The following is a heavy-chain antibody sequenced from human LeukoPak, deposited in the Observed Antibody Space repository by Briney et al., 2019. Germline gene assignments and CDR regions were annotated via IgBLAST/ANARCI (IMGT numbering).Heavy chain of an antibody. Sequence: ETLSLTCTVSGGSVSSDYYHWDWIRQPPGKGLEWIGYIYSSASSNYNPSLKSRVTMSVDTSKNQFSLKLSSVTAADTAVYYCARGPTLTTDYWGRGIVVTVSS. D-gene: IGHD4-17*01. V-gene: IGHV4-61*01. CDR3: ARGPTLTTDY. J-gene: IGHJ4*02. CDR2: IYSSASS. CDR1: GGSVSSDYYH.